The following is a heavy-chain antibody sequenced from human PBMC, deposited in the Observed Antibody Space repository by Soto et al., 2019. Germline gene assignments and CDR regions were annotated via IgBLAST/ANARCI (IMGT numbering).Heavy chain of an antibody. D-gene: IGHD3-10*01. CDR1: GYTFTSYD. J-gene: IGHJ5*02. CDR2: MNPNSGNT. Sequence: ASVKVSCKASGYTFTSYDINWVRQATGQGLEWMGWMNPNSGNTGYAQKFQGRVTMTRNTSISTAYMELSSLRSEDTAVYYCARGLWFGELMENNWLAPWGQGTLVTVSS. V-gene: IGHV1-8*02. CDR3: ARGLWFGELMENNWLAP.